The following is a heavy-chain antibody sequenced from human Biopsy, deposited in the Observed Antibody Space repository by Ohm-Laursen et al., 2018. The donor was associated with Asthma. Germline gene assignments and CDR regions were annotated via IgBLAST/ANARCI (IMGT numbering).Heavy chain of an antibody. J-gene: IGHJ3*01. CDR3: ARTYYDFLTGQVKDVFGV. D-gene: IGHD3-9*01. V-gene: IGHV1-3*04. CDR1: GYNFISFA. Sequence: SSVKVSCKAPGYNFISFAIHWVRQAPGQRLEWMGWVNTGDGDTKYSQKFQGRVTITRDTSASTAYMELRSLRSEDTATYYCARTYYDFLTGQVKDVFGVWGQGTMVTVSS. CDR2: VNTGDGDT.